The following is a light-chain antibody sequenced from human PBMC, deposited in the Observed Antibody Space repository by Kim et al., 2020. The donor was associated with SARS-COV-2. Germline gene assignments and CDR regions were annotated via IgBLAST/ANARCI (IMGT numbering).Light chain of an antibody. CDR3: QQYNNWPYT. J-gene: IGKJ2*01. CDR2: GAS. CDR1: ESVSSK. V-gene: IGKV3-15*01. Sequence: EKIMTQSPATLSVSPGERATLFCRASESVSSKLAWYQQRPGQAPRLLIYGASTRATGVPDRFSGSGSGTEFTLTISSLQSEDFAVYYCQQYNNWPYTFGQGTKLEI.